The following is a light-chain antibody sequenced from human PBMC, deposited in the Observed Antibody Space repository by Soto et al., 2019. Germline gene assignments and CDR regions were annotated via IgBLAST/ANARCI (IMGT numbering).Light chain of an antibody. Sequence: EIQMTQYTSSLSASVGDRVTITCRASQSISNYLNWYQQKLGKAPKLLIYAASSLQSGVSPRFTGSGSGTDFTLTISSLQPEDFATYYCQQSYSAPPTFGQGTKVDI. CDR3: QQSYSAPPT. J-gene: IGKJ1*01. CDR1: QSISNY. CDR2: AAS. V-gene: IGKV1-39*01.